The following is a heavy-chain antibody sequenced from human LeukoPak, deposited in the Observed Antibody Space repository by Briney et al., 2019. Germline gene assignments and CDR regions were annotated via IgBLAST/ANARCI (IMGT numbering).Heavy chain of an antibody. J-gene: IGHJ4*02. D-gene: IGHD3-22*01. CDR2: INPNSGGT. Sequence: ASVKVSCKASGYTFTGYYMHWVRQAPGQGLEWMGWINPNSGGTNYAQKFQGRVTMTRDTSISTAYIEQSRLRSDDTAVYYCERDRSPYYYDNFDYWGQGTLVTVSS. CDR1: GYTFTGYY. CDR3: ERDRSPYYYDNFDY. V-gene: IGHV1-2*02.